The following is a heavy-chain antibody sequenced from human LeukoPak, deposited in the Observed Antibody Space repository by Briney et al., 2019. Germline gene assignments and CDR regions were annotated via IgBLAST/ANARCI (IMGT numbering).Heavy chain of an antibody. CDR2: IIPIFGTA. Sequence: ASVKVSCKASGCTFTGYYMHWVRQAPGQGLEWMGGIIPIFGTANYAQKFQGRVTITADKSTSTAYMELSSLRSEDTAVYYCARVPPPPYSSSSFYNWFDPWGQGTLVTVSS. V-gene: IGHV1-69*06. J-gene: IGHJ5*02. D-gene: IGHD6-6*01. CDR3: ARVPPPPYSSSSFYNWFDP. CDR1: GCTFTGYY.